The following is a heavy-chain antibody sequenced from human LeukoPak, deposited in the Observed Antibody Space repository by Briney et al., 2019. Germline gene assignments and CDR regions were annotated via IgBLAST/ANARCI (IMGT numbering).Heavy chain of an antibody. V-gene: IGHV1-2*04. CDR2: INPNSGGT. J-gene: IGHJ5*02. Sequence: ASVKVSCKASGYTFTGYYMHWVRQAPGQGLEWMGWINPNSGGTNYAQKFQGWVTMTRDTSISTAYMELSGLRSDDTAVYYCARGPMVRGVINSYNWFDPWGQGTLVTVSS. D-gene: IGHD3-10*01. CDR3: ARGPMVRGVINSYNWFDP. CDR1: GYTFTGYY.